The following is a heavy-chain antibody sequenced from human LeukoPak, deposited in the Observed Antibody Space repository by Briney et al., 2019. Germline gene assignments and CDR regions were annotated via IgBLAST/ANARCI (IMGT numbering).Heavy chain of an antibody. J-gene: IGHJ4*02. Sequence: GGSLRLSCAASGFTFSSYAMSWVRQAPGKGLEWVSAISGSGGSIYYADSVKGRFTISRHNSKNTLYLQMNSLRSEDTAVYYCARKLAVAGTPYFAFFDYWGQGTLVTVSS. V-gene: IGHV3-23*01. CDR1: GFTFSSYA. CDR3: ARKLAVAGTPYFAFFDY. D-gene: IGHD6-19*01. CDR2: ISGSGGSI.